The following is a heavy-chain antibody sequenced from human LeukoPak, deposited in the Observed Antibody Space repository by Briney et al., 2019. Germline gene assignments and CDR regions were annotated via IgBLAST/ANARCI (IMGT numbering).Heavy chain of an antibody. V-gene: IGHV3-48*04. J-gene: IGHJ4*02. D-gene: IGHD2-8*01. Sequence: GGSLRLSCAASGFTFSSYWMNWVRQAPGEGLEWVSHISSGGNTEYYVDSVRGRFSMSRDNPKNLLFLQMNSLRAEDTAVYYCARDTVNGPFVISLDYWGQGALVTVSS. CDR3: ARDTVNGPFVISLDY. CDR2: ISSGGNTE. CDR1: GFTFSSYW.